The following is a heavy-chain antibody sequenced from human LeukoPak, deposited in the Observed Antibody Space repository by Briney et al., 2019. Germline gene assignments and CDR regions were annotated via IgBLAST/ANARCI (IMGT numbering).Heavy chain of an antibody. J-gene: IGHJ4*02. Sequence: GASVKVSCKASGYTFTGYYMHRVRQAPGQGLEWMGWINPNSGGTNYAQKFQGRVTMTRDTSISTAYMELSRLRSDDTAVYYCASLPGSGSYYNGGGDYWGQGTLVTVSS. V-gene: IGHV1-2*02. CDR2: INPNSGGT. D-gene: IGHD3-10*01. CDR1: GYTFTGYY. CDR3: ASLPGSGSYYNGGGDY.